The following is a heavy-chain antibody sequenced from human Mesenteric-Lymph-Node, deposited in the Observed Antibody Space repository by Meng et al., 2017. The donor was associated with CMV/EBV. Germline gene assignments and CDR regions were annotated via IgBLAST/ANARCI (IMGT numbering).Heavy chain of an antibody. D-gene: IGHD3-3*01. V-gene: IGHV3-30*02. CDR1: GFSFSNYG. Sequence: GGSLRLSCVASGFSFSNYGMHWVRQAPGKGLEWVAFVQYEGRSKYYPDSMKGRFTVSRDNSKNTLYLQMNSLRAEDTAVYYCAQAGEGAIFGVIAYWGQGTLVTVSS. CDR3: AQAGEGAIFGVIAY. J-gene: IGHJ4*02. CDR2: VQYEGRSK.